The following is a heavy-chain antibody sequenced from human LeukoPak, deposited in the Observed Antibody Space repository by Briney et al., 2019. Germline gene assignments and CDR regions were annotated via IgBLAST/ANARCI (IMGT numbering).Heavy chain of an antibody. V-gene: IGHV1-18*01. CDR3: ARRKYGADYNGMDV. CDR2: INPQKRDT. CDR1: GYTFPSYG. J-gene: IGHJ6*02. D-gene: IGHD4/OR15-4a*01. Sequence: GASVKVSCKASGYTFPSYGINWVRLAAGRGPEWMASINPQKRDTHYAQNFQGRVTVTAGTSTNTAYMELRSLRSDDTAIYYCARRKYGADYNGMDVWGQGTTVTVSS.